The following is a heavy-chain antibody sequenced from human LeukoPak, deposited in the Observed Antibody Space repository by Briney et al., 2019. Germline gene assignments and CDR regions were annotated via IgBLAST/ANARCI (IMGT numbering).Heavy chain of an antibody. CDR2: ISSSSSTI. J-gene: IGHJ5*02. CDR1: GFTFSSYS. Sequence: GGSLRLSCAASGFTFSSYSMNWVRQAPGKGLEWVSYISSSSSTIYYADSVKGRFTISRDNAKNSLYLQMNSLRAEDTAVYYCARAFPRYCSSTSCENNWFDPWGQGTLVTVSS. D-gene: IGHD2-2*01. CDR3: ARAFPRYCSSTSCENNWFDP. V-gene: IGHV3-48*01.